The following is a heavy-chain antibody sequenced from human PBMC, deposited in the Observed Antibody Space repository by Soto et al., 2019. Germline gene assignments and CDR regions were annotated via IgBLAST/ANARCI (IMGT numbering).Heavy chain of an antibody. V-gene: IGHV3-21*01. CDR1: GFTFSSYS. J-gene: IGHJ3*02. CDR3: ARYRGGDLKAFDI. CDR2: ISSSSSYI. D-gene: IGHD3-10*01. Sequence: EVQLVESGGGLVKPGGSLRLSCAASGFTFSSYSMNWVRQAPGKGLEWVSLISSSSSYIYYADSVKGRFTISRDNAKNSLYLQMNRLRAEDTAVDYGARYRGGDLKAFDIWGQGTMVTVSS.